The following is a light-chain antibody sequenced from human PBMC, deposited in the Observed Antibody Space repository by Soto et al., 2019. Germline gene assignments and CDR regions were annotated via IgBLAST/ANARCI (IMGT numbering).Light chain of an antibody. J-gene: IGKJ1*01. CDR1: QSVSSY. CDR3: QQYGSSLTWT. CDR2: GAS. V-gene: IGKV3-20*01. Sequence: EIVRTQSPVTLSVSPWERVSLSCRASQSVSSYLAWYQQKPGQAPRLLIYGASSRATGIPDRFSGSGSGTDFTLTISRLEPEDFAVYYCQQYGSSLTWTFGQGTKVDIK.